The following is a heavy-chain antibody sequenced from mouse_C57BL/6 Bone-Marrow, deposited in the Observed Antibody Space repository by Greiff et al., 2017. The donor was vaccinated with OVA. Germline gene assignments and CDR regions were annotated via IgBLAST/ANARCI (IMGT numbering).Heavy chain of an antibody. V-gene: IGHV2-2*01. CDR1: GFSLTSYG. J-gene: IGHJ1*03. Sequence: QVQLQQSGPGLVQPSQSLSITCTVSGFSLTSYGVHWVRQSPGKGLAWLGVIWSGGSTDYNAAFISRLSISKDNSKSQVFFKMNSLQADDTAIYYCARNLDDYDGYWYFDVWGTGTTVTVSS. D-gene: IGHD2-4*01. CDR3: ARNLDDYDGYWYFDV. CDR2: IWSGGST.